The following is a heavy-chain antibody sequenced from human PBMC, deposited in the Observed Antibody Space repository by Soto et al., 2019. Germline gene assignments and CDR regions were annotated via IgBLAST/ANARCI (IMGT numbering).Heavy chain of an antibody. D-gene: IGHD5-18*01. CDR2: IYYSGST. Sequence: SETLSLTCTISGGSIISYYWSWIRQPPGKGLKWIGYIYYSGSTNYNPSNKSRVTISVDTSKNQFSLKLSSVTAADTAVYYCAGYGGYSSNWFDPWGQGTLVTVS. CDR1: GGSIISYY. V-gene: IGHV4-59*01. CDR3: AGYGGYSSNWFDP. J-gene: IGHJ5*02.